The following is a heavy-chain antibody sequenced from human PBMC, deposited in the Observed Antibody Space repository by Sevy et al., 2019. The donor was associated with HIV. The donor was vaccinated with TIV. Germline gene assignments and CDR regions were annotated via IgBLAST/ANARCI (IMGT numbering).Heavy chain of an antibody. Sequence: GGSLRLSCTGSGFTFGDYAMSWFRQAPGMGLEWVGFIRSKDYGGATEYAASVKGRFTISRYDSKSIADLQMNSLKTEDTAVYYCTRGYYYDSSGYSDYWGQGTLVTVSS. V-gene: IGHV3-49*03. CDR1: GFTFGDYA. CDR2: IRSKDYGGAT. D-gene: IGHD3-22*01. CDR3: TRGYYYDSSGYSDY. J-gene: IGHJ4*02.